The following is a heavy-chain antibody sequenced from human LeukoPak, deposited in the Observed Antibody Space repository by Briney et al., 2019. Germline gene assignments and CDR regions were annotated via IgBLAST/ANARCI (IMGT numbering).Heavy chain of an antibody. CDR1: GYTFTGYY. CDR2: ISAYNGNT. J-gene: IGHJ4*02. V-gene: IGHV1-2*02. D-gene: IGHD6-13*01. Sequence: GASVKVSCKAFGYTFTGYYMHWVRQAPGQGLEWMGWISAYNGNTNYAQKFQGRVTMTRDTSTSTVYMELSSLRSEDTALYYCARERFTGSSWQLYYFDYWGQGTLVTVSS. CDR3: ARERFTGSSWQLYYFDY.